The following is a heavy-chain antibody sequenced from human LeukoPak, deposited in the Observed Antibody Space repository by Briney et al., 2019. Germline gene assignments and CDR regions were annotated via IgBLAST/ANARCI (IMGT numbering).Heavy chain of an antibody. Sequence: GASVKVSCKASGYTFTSYAMHWVRQAPGQRLEWMGWINAGNGNTKYSQKFQGRVTITRDTSASTAYMELSSLRSEDTAVYYCARALDTAMGRKNYYYYYGMDVWGQGTTVTVSS. V-gene: IGHV1-3*01. CDR1: GYTFTSYA. CDR3: ARALDTAMGRKNYYYYYGMDV. D-gene: IGHD5-18*01. CDR2: INAGNGNT. J-gene: IGHJ6*02.